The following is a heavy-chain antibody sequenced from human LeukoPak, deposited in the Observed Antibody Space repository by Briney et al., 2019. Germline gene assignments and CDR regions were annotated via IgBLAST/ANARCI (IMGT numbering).Heavy chain of an antibody. D-gene: IGHD5-18*01. Sequence: SETLSLTCTVSGGSIGSYYWSWIRQPPGKGLEWIGYIYYTGTTTYNPSLKSRVTISLDTSKNQFSLKLTSMTAADTAVYYCARAHSYGLIHDAFDIWGQGTMVTVSS. CDR2: IYYTGTT. J-gene: IGHJ3*02. V-gene: IGHV4-59*01. CDR3: ARAHSYGLIHDAFDI. CDR1: GGSIGSYY.